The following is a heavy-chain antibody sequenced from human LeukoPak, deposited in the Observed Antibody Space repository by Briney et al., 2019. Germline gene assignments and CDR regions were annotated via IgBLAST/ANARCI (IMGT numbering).Heavy chain of an antibody. V-gene: IGHV3-30*18. Sequence: PGGSLGLSCAASGFTFSSYGMHWVRQAPGKGLEWVAVISYDGSNKYYADSVKGRFTISRDNSKNTLYLQMNSLRAEDTAVYYCAKENYYGSGTPGLGGMDVWGQGTTVTVSS. CDR3: AKENYYGSGTPGLGGMDV. J-gene: IGHJ6*02. D-gene: IGHD3-10*01. CDR1: GFTFSSYG. CDR2: ISYDGSNK.